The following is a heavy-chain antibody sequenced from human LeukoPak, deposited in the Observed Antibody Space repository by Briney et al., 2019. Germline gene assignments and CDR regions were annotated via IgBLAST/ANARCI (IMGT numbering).Heavy chain of an antibody. CDR3: AKDSHDGSNWSFAFDI. CDR2: ISGSGGST. V-gene: IGHV3-23*01. J-gene: IGHJ3*02. CDR1: GFTFGNYA. D-gene: IGHD6-13*01. Sequence: PGGSLRLSCAASGFTFGNYAMSWVRQAPGKGLEWVSAISGSGGSTYYADSVKGRFTISRDNSKNTLYLQMNSLRAEDTAVYYCAKDSHDGSNWSFAFDIWGQGTMVTVSS.